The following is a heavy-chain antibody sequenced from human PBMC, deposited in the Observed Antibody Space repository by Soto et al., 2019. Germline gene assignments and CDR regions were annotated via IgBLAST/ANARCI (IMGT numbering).Heavy chain of an antibody. CDR1: GFTFSSCA. CDR3: AKVPLKDRERFGELRLTWFAP. D-gene: IGHD3-10*01. Sequence: PGGSLRLSCAASGFTFSSCAMSWVRQAPGKGLEWVSAISGSGGSTYYADSVKGRFTISRDNSKNTLYLQMNSLRAEDTAVYYCAKVPLKDRERFGELRLTWFAPWGQGTLVTVSS. J-gene: IGHJ5*02. V-gene: IGHV3-23*01. CDR2: ISGSGGST.